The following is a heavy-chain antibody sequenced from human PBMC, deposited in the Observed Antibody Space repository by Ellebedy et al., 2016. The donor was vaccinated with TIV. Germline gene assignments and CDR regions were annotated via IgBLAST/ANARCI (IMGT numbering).Heavy chain of an antibody. Sequence: AASVKVSCKASGYSFTTFAMNWVRQAPGQSREWMGWIVTKTGNPTYAQGFTGRFVFSLDTSVSTAYLEISSLKTEDTAVYYCARGPAFWGQGTLVTVSS. V-gene: IGHV7-4-1*02. CDR2: IVTKTGNP. J-gene: IGHJ4*02. CDR3: ARGPAF. CDR1: GYSFTTFA.